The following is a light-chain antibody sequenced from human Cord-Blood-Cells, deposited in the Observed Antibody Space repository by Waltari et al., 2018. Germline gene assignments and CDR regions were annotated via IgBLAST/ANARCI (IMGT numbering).Light chain of an antibody. CDR1: SSDVGGYNY. CDR3: CSYAGSYTLGV. Sequence: QSALTQPRSASGSPGQSVTISCTGTSSDVGGYNYASWYQQHPGKAPKPMIYDVSKRPSGVPDRFSGSKSGNTASLTISGLQAEDEADYYCCSYAGSYTLGVFGTGTKVTVL. J-gene: IGLJ1*01. V-gene: IGLV2-11*01. CDR2: DVS.